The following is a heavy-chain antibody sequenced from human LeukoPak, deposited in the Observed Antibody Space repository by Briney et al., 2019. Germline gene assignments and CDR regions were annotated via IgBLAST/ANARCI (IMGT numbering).Heavy chain of an antibody. D-gene: IGHD2-2*02. Sequence: SETLSLTCTVSGVSISSHYWSWIRRPPGKGLEWIGYIYYSGSTNYNPSLKSRVTMSVDTSKNQFSLNLSSVTAADTAVYYCARDYCSSTSCYKGEYYFDYWGQGTLVTVSS. CDR3: ARDYCSSTSCYKGEYYFDY. J-gene: IGHJ4*02. CDR2: IYYSGST. CDR1: GVSISSHY. V-gene: IGHV4-59*11.